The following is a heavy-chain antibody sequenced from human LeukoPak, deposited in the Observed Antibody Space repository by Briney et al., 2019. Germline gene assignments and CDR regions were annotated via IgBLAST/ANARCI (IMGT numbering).Heavy chain of an antibody. J-gene: IGHJ4*02. CDR3: ATQYYYGSGSYTPYFDY. CDR2: ISGSGGST. D-gene: IGHD3-10*01. CDR1: GFTFSSYA. V-gene: IGHV3-23*01. Sequence: PGGSLRLSXAASGFTFSSYAMSWVRQTPGKGLEWVSAISGSGGSTYYADSVKGRFTISRDNSKNTLYLQMNSLRAEDTAVYYCATQYYYGSGSYTPYFDYWGQGTLVTVSS.